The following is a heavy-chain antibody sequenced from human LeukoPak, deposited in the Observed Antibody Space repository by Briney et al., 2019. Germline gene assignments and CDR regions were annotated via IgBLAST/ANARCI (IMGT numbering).Heavy chain of an antibody. CDR1: GFTFSSYW. CDR2: ISSDGSTI. J-gene: IGHJ4*02. Sequence: GGSLRLSCAASGFTFSSYWMHWVRQVPGKGLVWVSRISSDGSTISYADSVKGRFTISRDDSKNTLYLQMNSLRADDTAIYYCAKGSSGPVPGDTFDYWGQGTLVTVSS. D-gene: IGHD6-19*01. CDR3: AKGSSGPVPGDTFDY. V-gene: IGHV3-74*01.